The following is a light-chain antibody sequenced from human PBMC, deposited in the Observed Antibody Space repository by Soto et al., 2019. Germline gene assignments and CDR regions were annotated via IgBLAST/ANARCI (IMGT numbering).Light chain of an antibody. V-gene: IGKV1-5*01. Sequence: DIQMTQSPSTVSAYVGDSVTITCRASQSITTWLAWYQQRPGKAPKLLIYDASSLESGVPSRFSGSGSGTEFTLTISSLQPDDFATYYCQQYNSYSFGPGTKVDIK. CDR2: DAS. CDR1: QSITTW. J-gene: IGKJ3*01. CDR3: QQYNSYS.